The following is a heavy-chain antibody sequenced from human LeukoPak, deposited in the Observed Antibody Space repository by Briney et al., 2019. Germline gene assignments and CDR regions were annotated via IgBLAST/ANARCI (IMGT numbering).Heavy chain of an antibody. CDR3: ARQGPERQH. Sequence: SETLSLTCTVSGGSISSSNYYWGWIRQPPGKGLEWIGSIYYSGTTYYNPSLKSRVTLSVDTSKNQFSLRLTSVTAADTAVYYCARQGPERQHWGQGALVTVSS. V-gene: IGHV4-39*01. CDR2: IYYSGTT. J-gene: IGHJ1*01. CDR1: GGSISSSNYY.